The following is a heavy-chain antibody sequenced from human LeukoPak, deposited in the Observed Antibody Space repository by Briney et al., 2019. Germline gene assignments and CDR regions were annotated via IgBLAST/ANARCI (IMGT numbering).Heavy chain of an antibody. D-gene: IGHD3-16*01. V-gene: IGHV3-7*04. Sequence: GGSLRLSCAASGFTISNYWMNWVRQAPGKGLEWVANIKQDGSEKSYVDSVKGRFTISRDNAKNSLDLHMNSLRVEDTGIYYCAGGITWITDQWGQGTLVTVSP. J-gene: IGHJ4*02. CDR1: GFTISNYW. CDR3: AGGITWITDQ. CDR2: IKQDGSEK.